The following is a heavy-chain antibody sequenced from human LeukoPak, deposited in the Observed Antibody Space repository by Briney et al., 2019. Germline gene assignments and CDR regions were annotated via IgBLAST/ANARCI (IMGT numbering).Heavy chain of an antibody. J-gene: IGHJ4*02. D-gene: IGHD3-22*01. V-gene: IGHV4-31*03. Sequence: SQTLSLTCTVSGGSISSGGYYWSWIRQHPGKGLEWIGYIYYSGSTYYNPSLKSRVTISVDTSKNQFSLKLSSVTAADTAVYYCARTDYYDSSPLFDYWGQGTLVTVSS. CDR1: GGSISSGGYY. CDR2: IYYSGST. CDR3: ARTDYYDSSPLFDY.